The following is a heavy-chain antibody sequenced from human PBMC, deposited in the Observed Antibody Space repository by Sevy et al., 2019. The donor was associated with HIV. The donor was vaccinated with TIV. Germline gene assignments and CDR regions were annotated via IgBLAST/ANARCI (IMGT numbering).Heavy chain of an antibody. CDR2: IYSGGST. Sequence: GGSLRLSCAASGFTVISSYMTWVRQPPGKGLEWVSVIYSGGSTYYADSVKGRFTISRDNSKNTLYLQMNNLRADDTAVYYCARGRGVFGAVAINRFDPWGQGALVTVSS. CDR1: GFTVISSY. D-gene: IGHD3-3*01. V-gene: IGHV3-53*01. CDR3: ARGRGVFGAVAINRFDP. J-gene: IGHJ5*02.